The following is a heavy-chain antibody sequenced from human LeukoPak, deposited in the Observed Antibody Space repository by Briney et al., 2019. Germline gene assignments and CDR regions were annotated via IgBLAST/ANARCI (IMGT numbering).Heavy chain of an antibody. Sequence: SETLSLTCAAYGGSFSPYYWSWIRQPPGKGLEWIGEINHSGSTNYNPSLKSRVTISVDTSKNQFSLRLSSVTAADTAVYYCARGGFYCGGDCYVDYWGQGTLVTVSS. D-gene: IGHD2-21*02. CDR2: INHSGST. V-gene: IGHV4-34*01. CDR3: ARGGFYCGGDCYVDY. CDR1: GGSFSPYY. J-gene: IGHJ4*02.